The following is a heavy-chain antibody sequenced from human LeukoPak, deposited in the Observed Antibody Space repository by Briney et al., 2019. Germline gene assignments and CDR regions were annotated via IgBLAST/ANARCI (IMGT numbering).Heavy chain of an antibody. Sequence: SETLSLTCAVYGGSFSGYYWSWIRQPPGKGLEWIGEINHSGSTNYNPSLKSRVTISVDTSKNQFSLKLSSVTAADTAAYYCASAPPYYYYGMDVWGQGTTVTVSS. V-gene: IGHV4-34*01. CDR1: GGSFSGYY. CDR3: ASAPPYYYYGMDV. CDR2: INHSGST. J-gene: IGHJ6*02.